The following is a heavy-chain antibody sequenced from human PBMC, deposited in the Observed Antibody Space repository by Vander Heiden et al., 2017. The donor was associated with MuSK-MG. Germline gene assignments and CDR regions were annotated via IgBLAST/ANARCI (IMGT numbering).Heavy chain of an antibody. CDR3: ARGPTAYYYYMDV. V-gene: IGHV3-23*01. CDR2: ISGSGGSI. J-gene: IGHJ6*03. CDR1: GFTFSNHA. Sequence: EVQLLESGGDLVRPGGSLRLSCAASGFTFSNHAFSWVRQAPGKGPEWVSGISGSGGSIYYADSVKGRFTISRDDSKNTLYLQMTSLRVEDTALYYCARGPTAYYYYMDVWGKGTTVTVSS.